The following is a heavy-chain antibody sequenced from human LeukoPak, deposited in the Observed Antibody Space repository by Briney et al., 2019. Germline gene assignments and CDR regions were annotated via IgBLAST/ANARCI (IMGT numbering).Heavy chain of an antibody. D-gene: IGHD5-12*01. CDR1: RFSFSRYY. J-gene: IGHJ4*01. Sequence: GGSLRLSCAASRFSFSRYYMSWVRQAPGKGLEWVSVLFSGGDTYYADSVKDRFSISRDSSRETLFLQMNSLRADDTAVYYCARQGYDSGFDYWGHGTMVTVSS. CDR2: LFSGGDT. V-gene: IGHV3-66*04. CDR3: ARQGYDSGFDY.